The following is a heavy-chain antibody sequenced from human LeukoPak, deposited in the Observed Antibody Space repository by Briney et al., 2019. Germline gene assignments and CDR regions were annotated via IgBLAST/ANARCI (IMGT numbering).Heavy chain of an antibody. J-gene: IGHJ6*02. CDR2: IDWGDDK. CDR3: ARIRAYYDSSGPPDYGMDV. D-gene: IGHD3-22*01. CDR1: GFSLSTSGMC. Sequence: SGPTLVNPTQTLTLTCTFSGFSLSTSGMCVSWIRQPPGKALEWLARIDWGDDKYYSTSLKTRLTISKDTSKNQVVLTMTNMDPVDTATYYCARIRAYYDSSGPPDYGMDVWGQGTTVAVSS. V-gene: IGHV2-70*11.